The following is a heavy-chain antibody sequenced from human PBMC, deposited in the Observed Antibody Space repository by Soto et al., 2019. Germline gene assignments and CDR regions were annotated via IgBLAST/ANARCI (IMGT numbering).Heavy chain of an antibody. J-gene: IGHJ6*02. CDR2: IYTSGST. V-gene: IGHV4-4*07. CDR3: ARGQGDDQGYYYYGMDV. D-gene: IGHD2-21*01. CDR1: VGSISSYY. Sequence: SETLSLTCTVSVGSISSYYWSWIRQPAGKGLEWIGRIYTSGSTNYNPSLKSRVTMSVDTSKNQFSLKLSSVTAADTAVYYCARGQGDDQGYYYYGMDVWGQGTTVTVSS.